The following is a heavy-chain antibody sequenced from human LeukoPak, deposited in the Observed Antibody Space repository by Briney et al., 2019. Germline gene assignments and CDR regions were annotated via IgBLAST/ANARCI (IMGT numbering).Heavy chain of an antibody. V-gene: IGHV3-21*01. D-gene: IGHD5-18*01. Sequence: GGSLRLSCAASGFTFSSYSMNWVRQAPGKGLEWFSSISSSSSYIYYADSVKGRFTISRDNAKNSLYLQMNSLRAEDTAVYYCASIIGGYSYGFDYWGQGTLVTVSS. J-gene: IGHJ4*02. CDR3: ASIIGGYSYGFDY. CDR2: ISSSSSYI. CDR1: GFTFSSYS.